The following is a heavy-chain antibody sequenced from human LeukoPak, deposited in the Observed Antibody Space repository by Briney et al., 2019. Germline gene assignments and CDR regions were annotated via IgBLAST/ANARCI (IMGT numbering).Heavy chain of an antibody. V-gene: IGHV1-69*06. CDR1: GYTFTGYY. CDR3: ATYPGYSGYYYMDV. Sequence: SVKVSCKASGYTFTGYYMHWVRQAPGQGLEWMGGIIPIFGTANNAQKFQGTVTITADKSTSTAYMELSSLRSEDTAVYYCATYPGYSGYYYMDVWGKGTTVTVSS. CDR2: IIPIFGTA. D-gene: IGHD5-12*01. J-gene: IGHJ6*03.